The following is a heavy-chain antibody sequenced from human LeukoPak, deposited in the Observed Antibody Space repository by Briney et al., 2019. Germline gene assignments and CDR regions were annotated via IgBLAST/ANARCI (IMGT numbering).Heavy chain of an antibody. CDR1: GYTFTGYY. J-gene: IGHJ6*03. D-gene: IGHD3-10*01. CDR2: INPNSGGT. V-gene: IGHV1-2*02. CDR3: ASGLGGGDYYYMDV. Sequence: RGASVKVSCKASGYTFTGYYMHWVRQAPGQGLEWMGWINPNSGGTNYAQKFQGRVTMTRDTSISTAYMELSRLRSDDTAVYYCASGLGGGDYYYMDVWGKGTTVTVSS.